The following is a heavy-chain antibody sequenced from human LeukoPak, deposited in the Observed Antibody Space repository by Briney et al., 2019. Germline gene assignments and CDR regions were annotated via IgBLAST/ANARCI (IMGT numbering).Heavy chain of an antibody. CDR3: AKGMSGTVKGDFDY. CDR2: ISWNSGSI. D-gene: IGHD3-3*01. CDR1: GFTFDDYA. J-gene: IGHJ4*02. Sequence: SLRLSCAASGFTFDDYAMHWVRQAPGKGLEWVSGISWNSGSIGYADSVKGRFTISRDNAKNSLYLQMNSLRAEDMALYYCAKGMSGTVKGDFDYWGQGTLVTVSS. V-gene: IGHV3-9*03.